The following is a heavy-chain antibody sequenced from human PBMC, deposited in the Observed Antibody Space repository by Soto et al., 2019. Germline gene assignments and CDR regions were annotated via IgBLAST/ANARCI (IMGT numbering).Heavy chain of an antibody. D-gene: IGHD6-19*01. J-gene: IGHJ4*02. V-gene: IGHV1-69*13. Sequence: SVKVSCKASGGTFSSYAISWVRQAPGQGLEWMGGIIPIFGIANYAQKFQGRVTITADESTSTAYMELSSLRSEDTAVYYCAISIAVAAPFDYWGQGTLVTVSS. CDR3: AISIAVAAPFDY. CDR2: IIPIFGIA. CDR1: GGTFSSYA.